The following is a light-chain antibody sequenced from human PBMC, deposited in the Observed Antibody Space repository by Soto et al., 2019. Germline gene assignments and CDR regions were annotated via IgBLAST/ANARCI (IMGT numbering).Light chain of an antibody. Sequence: DLQMTQSPSSLSASVGDRVTITCRASQSINTYLNWYQQKPWKAPKLLIYAASSLQSGVPSRFSGSGSGTDFALTISSLQPEDFATYSCQKSYRTPRTFRQGTKMEIK. J-gene: IGKJ2*01. V-gene: IGKV1-39*01. CDR2: AAS. CDR1: QSINTY. CDR3: QKSYRTPRT.